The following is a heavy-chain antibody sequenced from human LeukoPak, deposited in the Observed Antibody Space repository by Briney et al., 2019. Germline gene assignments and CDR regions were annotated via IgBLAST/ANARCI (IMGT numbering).Heavy chain of an antibody. D-gene: IGHD2-2*01. CDR1: GFTFSSYE. CDR2: ISRSSNYT. V-gene: IGHV3-21*05. J-gene: IGHJ1*01. CDR3: ARDPRWGEVVPAAIYFQH. Sequence: GGSLRLSCAASGFTFSSYEMNWVRQAPGKGLEWVSYISRSSNYTNYADSVKGRFTISRDNAKNSLYLQMNSLRAEDTAVYFCARDPRWGEVVPAAIYFQHWGQGTLVTVSS.